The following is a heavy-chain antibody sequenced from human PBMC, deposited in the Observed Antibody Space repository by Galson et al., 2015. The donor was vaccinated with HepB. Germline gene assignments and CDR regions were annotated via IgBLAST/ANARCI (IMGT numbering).Heavy chain of an antibody. D-gene: IGHD3-16*01. J-gene: IGHJ4*02. CDR3: ARDDSVGHFDF. V-gene: IGHV3-53*01. CDR1: GFTVSSNF. CDR2: IYSNDKT. Sequence: SLRLSCAASGFTVSSNFMSWVRQAPGKGLEWVSVIYSNDKTYYADSVKGRFTISRDNSKNTLFLQMNSLRAEDTAVYYCARDDSVGHFDFWGQGTLVTVSS.